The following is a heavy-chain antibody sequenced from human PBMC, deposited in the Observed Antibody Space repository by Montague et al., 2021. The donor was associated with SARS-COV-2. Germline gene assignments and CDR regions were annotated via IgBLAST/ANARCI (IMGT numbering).Heavy chain of an antibody. CDR3: ARGGYYDNTGYYSDYYYNMDV. D-gene: IGHD3-22*01. CDR2: IFHSGRT. J-gene: IGHJ6*02. Sequence: SETLSLTCTVSSGSTDSFYWSWIRRPPGKGLEWIGCIFHSGRTYYNPSLKSRVSMSVDTSKNQVSLRLSSLTAADTAVYYCARGGYYDNTGYYSDYYYNMDVWGQGTTVTVSS. V-gene: IGHV4-59*01. CDR1: SGSTDSFY.